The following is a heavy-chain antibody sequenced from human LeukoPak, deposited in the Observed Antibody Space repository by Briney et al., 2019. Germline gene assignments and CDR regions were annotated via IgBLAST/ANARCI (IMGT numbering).Heavy chain of an antibody. J-gene: IGHJ3*02. CDR3: ASPNQTGDRGNQDAFDI. CDR2: IIPIFGTA. D-gene: IGHD7-27*01. V-gene: IGHV1-69*05. Sequence: ASVKVSCKASGGTFSSYAISWVRQAPGQGLEWMGGIIPIFGTANYAQKFQGRVTITTDESTSTAYMELSSLRSEDTAVYYCASPNQTGDRGNQDAFDIWGQGTMITVSS. CDR1: GGTFSSYA.